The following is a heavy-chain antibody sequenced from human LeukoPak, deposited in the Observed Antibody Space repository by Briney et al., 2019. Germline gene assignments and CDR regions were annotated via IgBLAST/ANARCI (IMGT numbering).Heavy chain of an antibody. V-gene: IGHV1-3*01. D-gene: IGHD6-13*01. CDR1: GGTFSSYA. CDR2: INAGNGNT. CDR3: ARDARSSSWKGNWFDP. Sequence: ASVTVSCKASGGTFSSYAISWVRQAPGQRLEWMGWINAGNGNTKYSQKFQGRVTITRDTSASTAYMELSSLRSEDTAVYYCARDARSSSWKGNWFDPWGQGTLVTVSS. J-gene: IGHJ5*02.